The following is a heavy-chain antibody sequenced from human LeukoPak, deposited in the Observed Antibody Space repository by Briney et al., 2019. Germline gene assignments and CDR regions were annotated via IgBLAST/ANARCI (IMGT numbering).Heavy chain of an antibody. CDR1: GFTFSTYW. D-gene: IGHD3-22*01. J-gene: IGHJ4*02. CDR3: ARDDNSGSVDDY. CDR2: IDNTGGDR. V-gene: IGHV3-74*01. Sequence: PGGSLRLSCTASGFTFSTYWMHWVRQAPGKGLVWVSRIDNTGGDRNYVDSVKGRFTISRDNAKNTLCLQMNSLRPEDTAVYYCARDDNSGSVDDYWGQGILVTVSS.